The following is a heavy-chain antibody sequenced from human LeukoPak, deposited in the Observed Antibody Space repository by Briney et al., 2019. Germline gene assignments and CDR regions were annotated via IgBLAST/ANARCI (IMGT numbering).Heavy chain of an antibody. CDR3: ATAPGYNWNVFHY. J-gene: IGHJ4*02. D-gene: IGHD1-1*01. Sequence: ASEKVSCKVSGYTLTELSIHWVRQAPGNGLECIGGFDPEDGETIYAQKFQGRVTMTEDTSTDTAYMELSSLRSEDTAVYYCATAPGYNWNVFHYWGEGTLLTVSS. CDR2: FDPEDGET. CDR1: GYTLTELS. V-gene: IGHV1-24*01.